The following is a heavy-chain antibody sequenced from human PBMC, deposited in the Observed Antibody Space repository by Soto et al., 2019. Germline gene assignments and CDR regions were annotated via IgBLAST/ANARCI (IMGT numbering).Heavy chain of an antibody. J-gene: IGHJ5*02. Sequence: QVQLVASGGVVVQPGRSLSLSCAASGFIFSYYGMNCVRQAPGKGLEWVAVIWSDGSKENYADSVNGRFTISRNNSKNTGYLQMNSLRVEDTAVYYFGRWGGSRTSVRFDLWGQGTLVTVSS. V-gene: IGHV3-33*01. CDR1: GFIFSYYG. CDR3: GRWGGSRTSVRFDL. D-gene: IGHD2-15*01. CDR2: IWSDGSKE.